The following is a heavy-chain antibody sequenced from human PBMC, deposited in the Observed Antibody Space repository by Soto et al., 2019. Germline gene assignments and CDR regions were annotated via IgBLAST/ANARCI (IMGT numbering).Heavy chain of an antibody. CDR3: ARGAEHQLLSRDYFYGMDV. CDR1: GFTLSRYG. Sequence: QVQLVESGGGVVQPGRSLRLSCAASGFTLSRYGTHWVRQAPGKGLEWVAVISFEGNTQYYADSVKGRFTISRDNSKDTLSLQIHSLRPEDTAVYYCARGAEHQLLSRDYFYGMDVWGQGTTVSVSS. J-gene: IGHJ6*02. D-gene: IGHD1-1*01. V-gene: IGHV3-30*05. CDR2: ISFEGNTQ.